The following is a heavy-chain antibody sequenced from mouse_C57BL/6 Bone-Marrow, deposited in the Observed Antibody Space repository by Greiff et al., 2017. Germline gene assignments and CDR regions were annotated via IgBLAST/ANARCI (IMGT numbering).Heavy chain of an antibody. CDR1: GYPFTSSG. D-gene: IGHD3-2*02. V-gene: IGHV1-81*01. CDR3: ASPSGSSGYAMDY. CDR2: LYPRSGNT. Sequence: VQLQQSGAELARPGASVKLSCKASGYPFTSSGISWVKPRTGQGLEWIGELYPRSGNTYYNEKFKGKATLTADKSSSTAYMERRSLTSEDSAVYFCASPSGSSGYAMDYWGQGTSVTVSS. J-gene: IGHJ4*01.